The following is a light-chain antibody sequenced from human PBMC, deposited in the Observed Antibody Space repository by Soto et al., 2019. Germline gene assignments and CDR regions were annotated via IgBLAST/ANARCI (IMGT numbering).Light chain of an antibody. V-gene: IGKV1-5*01. J-gene: IGKJ1*01. CDR1: QSISTW. Sequence: DIQMTQSPSTLSASVGDRVNITCRASQSISTWLAWYQQRPGEAPKLLIYDVSTLESGVPSRFSGSGSGSEFTFSISSLQPDDFATYYCQQYDGNSWPSGQGTKGE. CDR2: DVS. CDR3: QQYDGNSWP.